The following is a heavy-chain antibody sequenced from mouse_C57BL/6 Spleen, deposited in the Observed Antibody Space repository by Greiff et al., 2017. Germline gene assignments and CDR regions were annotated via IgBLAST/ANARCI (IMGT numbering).Heavy chain of an antibody. V-gene: IGHV5-4*01. CDR2: ISDGGSYT. J-gene: IGHJ4*01. CDR3: ARDGDRYAMDY. Sequence: EVQGVESGGGLVKPGGSLKLSCAASGFTFSSYAMSWVRQTPEKRLEWVATISDGGSYTYYPDNVKGRFTISRDNAKNNLYLQMSHLKSEDTAMYYCARDGDRYAMDYWGQGTSVTVSS. D-gene: IGHD3-3*01. CDR1: GFTFSSYA.